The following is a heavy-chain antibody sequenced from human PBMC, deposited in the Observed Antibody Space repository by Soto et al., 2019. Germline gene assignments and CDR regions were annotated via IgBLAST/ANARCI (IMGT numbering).Heavy chain of an antibody. CDR3: ARYGYRIDGYFDY. D-gene: IGHD6-13*01. Sequence: EASVKVSCKASGYSFTSCYMHWVRQAPGQGLEWMGIINPSGGSTGYAQKFQGRVTMTRDTSTSTVYMELSSLRSEDTAVYYCARYGYRIDGYFDYWGLGTLVTVSS. J-gene: IGHJ4*02. CDR2: INPSGGST. CDR1: GYSFTSCY. V-gene: IGHV1-46*01.